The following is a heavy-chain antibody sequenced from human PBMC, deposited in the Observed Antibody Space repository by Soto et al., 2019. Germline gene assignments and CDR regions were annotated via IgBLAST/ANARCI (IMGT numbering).Heavy chain of an antibody. Sequence: ASVKVSCKASGYTFTSYGISWVRQAPGQGLEWMGWISAYNGNTNYAQKLQGRVTMTTDTSTSTAYMELRSLRSDDTAVYYCARDQRGSVPEYFQYWGQGTLVPVSS. D-gene: IGHD1-1*01. V-gene: IGHV1-18*01. CDR3: ARDQRGSVPEYFQY. CDR1: GYTFTSYG. J-gene: IGHJ1*01. CDR2: ISAYNGNT.